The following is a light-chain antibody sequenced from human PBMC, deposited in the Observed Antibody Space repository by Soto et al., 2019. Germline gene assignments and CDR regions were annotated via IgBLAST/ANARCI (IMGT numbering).Light chain of an antibody. CDR1: SSDVGSYNY. V-gene: IGLV2-14*01. CDR2: EVN. J-gene: IGLJ1*01. CDR3: SSYTDSSTVV. Sequence: ALTQPASVSGSPGQSITISCTGTSSDVGSYNYVSWYQHHPGKAPKLMIYEVNNRPSGVSNRFSGSKSGNTASLTISGVQAEDEADYYCSSYTDSSTVVFGTGTKVTLL.